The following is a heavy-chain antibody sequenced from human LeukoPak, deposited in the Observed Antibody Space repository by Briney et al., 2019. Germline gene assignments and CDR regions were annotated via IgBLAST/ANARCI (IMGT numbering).Heavy chain of an antibody. Sequence: SETLSLTCAVSGDSITSSRWWNWVRQAPGKGLEWIGETHHGGSTNYNPSLKSRVTISVDKSKNQFSLKMNSVTAADTAVYYCASSRSTTTYYGMDVWGQGTTVTVSS. CDR3: ASSRSTTTYYGMDV. CDR1: GDSITSSRW. CDR2: THHGGST. V-gene: IGHV4-4*02. D-gene: IGHD2-2*01. J-gene: IGHJ6*02.